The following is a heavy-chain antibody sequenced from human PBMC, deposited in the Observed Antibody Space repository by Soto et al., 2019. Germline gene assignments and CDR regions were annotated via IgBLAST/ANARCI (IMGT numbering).Heavy chain of an antibody. CDR1: CGYISSYY. J-gene: IGHJ4*02. CDR2: IYYSGST. CDR3: ARHEGLPIGEYSGYFDY. V-gene: IGHV4-59*08. D-gene: IGHD5-12*01. Sequence: PSEMQSLTCTVSCGYISSYYWSWILQPPGKGLEWIGYIYYSGSTNYNPSLKSRVTISVDTSKNQFSLKLSSVTAADTAVYYCARHEGLPIGEYSGYFDYWGQGTLVTVSP.